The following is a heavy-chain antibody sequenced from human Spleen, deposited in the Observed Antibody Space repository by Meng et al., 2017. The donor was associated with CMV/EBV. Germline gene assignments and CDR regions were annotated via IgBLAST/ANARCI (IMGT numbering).Heavy chain of an antibody. J-gene: IGHJ4*02. CDR3: ARDTARYQLHLNGY. Sequence: ASVKVSCKASGYTFTSYGISWVRQAPGQGLEWMGWISAYNGNKNYAQKLQGRVTMTTDTYTSTAYMELRSLRSDDTAVYYCARDTARYQLHLNGYWGQGTLVTVSS. CDR1: GYTFTSYG. CDR2: ISAYNGNK. V-gene: IGHV1-18*04. D-gene: IGHD2-2*01.